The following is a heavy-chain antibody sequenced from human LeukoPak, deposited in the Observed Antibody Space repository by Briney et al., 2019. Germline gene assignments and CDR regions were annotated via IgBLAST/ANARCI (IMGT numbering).Heavy chain of an antibody. CDR2: INPNSGGT. CDR1: GYRFTDHL. CDR3: ARGRRTVYSSSSAGPREAFDY. D-gene: IGHD6-6*01. V-gene: IGHV1-2*02. J-gene: IGHJ4*02. Sequence: ASVEVSCKASGYRFTDHLIHWIRQAPGQGLEWMGWINPNSGGTNYAQKFQGRVTMTRDTSISTAYMELSRLRSDDTAVYYCARGRRTVYSSSSAGPREAFDYWGQGTLVTVSS.